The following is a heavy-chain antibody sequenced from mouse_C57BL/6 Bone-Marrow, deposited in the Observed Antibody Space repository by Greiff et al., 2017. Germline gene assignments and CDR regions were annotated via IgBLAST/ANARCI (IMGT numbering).Heavy chain of an antibody. CDR3: ARTGITTLVAAYYFDY. V-gene: IGHV1-50*01. CDR1: GYTFTSYW. J-gene: IGHJ2*01. CDR2: IDPSDSYT. Sequence: QVQLQQPGAELVKPGASVTLSCKASGYTFTSYWMQWVNQRPGQGLEWIGEIDPSDSYTNYNQKFKGKATLTVDTSSSTAYMQLSSLTSEDSAVYYCARTGITTLVAAYYFDYWGQGTTLTVSA. D-gene: IGHD1-1*01.